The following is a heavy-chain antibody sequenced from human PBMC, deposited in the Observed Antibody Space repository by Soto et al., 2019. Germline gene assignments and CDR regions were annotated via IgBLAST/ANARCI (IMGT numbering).Heavy chain of an antibody. J-gene: IGHJ6*02. D-gene: IGHD3-22*01. CDR3: AREVVIVEATAMDWPEANTVETHYYAVDV. Sequence: ASETLSLTCSVSGASMSSGDHYWSWLRQPPGKGLEWIGYSHSSGSTSYNASFKSRLTISIDTSKNLFSLKLGSVAAADTAVYYCAREVVIVEATAMDWPEANTVETHYYAVDVWGQGTTVTVSS. CDR1: GASMSSGDHY. CDR2: SHSSGST. V-gene: IGHV4-30-4*01.